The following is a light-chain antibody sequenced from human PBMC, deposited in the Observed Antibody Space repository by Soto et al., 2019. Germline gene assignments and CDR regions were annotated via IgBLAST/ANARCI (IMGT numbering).Light chain of an antibody. V-gene: IGKV3-15*01. J-gene: IGKJ5*01. CDR2: GVS. CDR3: QHFGGSLPVT. CDR1: HFMSNT. Sequence: EIVMTQSPATLSVSPGEKATLSCRASHFMSNTLAWYQQKPGQAPRPLIYGVSTRATGIPARFSGSGSGTEFTLTISSLQSEDFAVYYCQHFGGSLPVTFGQGTRLEIK.